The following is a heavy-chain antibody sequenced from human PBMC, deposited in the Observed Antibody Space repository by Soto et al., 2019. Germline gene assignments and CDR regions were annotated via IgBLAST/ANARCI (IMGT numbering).Heavy chain of an antibody. CDR2: IIPIFGTA. CDR1: GGTFSSYA. CDR3: ARDMGDFWGGYYTGRRYYYGMDV. Sequence: QVPLVQSGAEVKKPGSSVKVSCKASGGTFSSYAISWVRQAPGQGLEWMGGIIPIFGTANYAQKFQGRVTITADDSTRTAYMELSSLRSEDTAVYYCARDMGDFWGGYYTGRRYYYGMDVWGQGTTVTVSS. D-gene: IGHD3-3*01. J-gene: IGHJ6*02. V-gene: IGHV1-69*12.